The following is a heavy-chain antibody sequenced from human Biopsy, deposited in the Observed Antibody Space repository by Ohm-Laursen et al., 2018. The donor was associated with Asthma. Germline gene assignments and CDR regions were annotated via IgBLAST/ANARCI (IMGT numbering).Heavy chain of an antibody. CDR2: IYYSGRT. CDR1: GDAISTSGSY. Sequence: TLSLTCIVSGDAISTSGSYWGWIRQSPGKVLEWIGSIYYSGRTYYNPSLESRVTISANTSKNHFSLKVTSVTAADTAVYYCARAVSSSSYWYFDLWGRGDLVTVSS. V-gene: IGHV4-39*02. D-gene: IGHD6-6*01. J-gene: IGHJ2*01. CDR3: ARAVSSSSYWYFDL.